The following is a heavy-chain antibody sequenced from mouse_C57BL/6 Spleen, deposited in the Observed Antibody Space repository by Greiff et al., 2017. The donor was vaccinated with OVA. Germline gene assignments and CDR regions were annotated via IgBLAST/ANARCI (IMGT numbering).Heavy chain of an antibody. CDR2: IDPSDSYT. Sequence: QVQLKQPGAELVKPGASVKLSCKASGYTFTSYWMQWVKQRPGQGLEWIGEIDPSDSYTNYNQKFKGKATLTVDTSSRTAYMQLSSLTSEDSAVYYCARGGFDYWGQGTTLTVSS. J-gene: IGHJ2*01. V-gene: IGHV1-50*01. CDR1: GYTFTSYW. CDR3: ARGGFDY.